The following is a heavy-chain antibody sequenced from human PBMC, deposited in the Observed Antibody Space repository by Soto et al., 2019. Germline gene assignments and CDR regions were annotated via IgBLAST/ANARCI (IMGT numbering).Heavy chain of an antibody. V-gene: IGHV3-23*01. CDR2: ISDTGSNT. Sequence: EVQLLDSGGGLVQPGGCLRLSCAASGFTFTKYGMSWVRQAPGKGLDWVSSISDTGSNTYYADSVKGRFTISRDNSKNTVYLQMNSLRAEDTAVYYCAKSGQFDSWGQGTLVTVSS. J-gene: IGHJ4*02. CDR3: AKSGQFDS. D-gene: IGHD2-15*01. CDR1: GFTFTKYG.